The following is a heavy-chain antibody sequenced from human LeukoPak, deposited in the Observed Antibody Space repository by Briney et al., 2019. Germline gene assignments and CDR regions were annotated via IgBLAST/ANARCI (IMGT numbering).Heavy chain of an antibody. CDR2: IIPIFGTV. CDR3: ARDRDPVRGIIWYYGTDV. Sequence: SVKVSCKASGYTFTSYYMHWVRQAPGQGLEWMGGIIPIFGTVNYGQKFQGRVTITADESTRTANMELSGLRSEDTAVYYCARDRDPVRGIIWYYGTDVWGQGTTVTVSS. J-gene: IGHJ6*02. CDR1: GYTFTSYY. D-gene: IGHD3-10*01. V-gene: IGHV1-69*13.